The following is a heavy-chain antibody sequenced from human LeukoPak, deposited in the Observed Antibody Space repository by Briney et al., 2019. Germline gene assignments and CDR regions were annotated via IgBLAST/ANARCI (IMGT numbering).Heavy chain of an antibody. CDR3: ARDWGRRGYSYGPGPYGMDV. Sequence: GGSLRLSFAAPGFTFSNYSIKWVRQAPGKGLEWVSSIRRSNSSYIYYADPGKGRFTTSGDNAKNSLYLQMNSLRAEDTAVYYCARDWGRRGYSYGPGPYGMDVWGQGTTVTVSS. CDR2: IRRSNSSYI. CDR1: GFTFSNYS. V-gene: IGHV3-21*01. J-gene: IGHJ6*02. D-gene: IGHD5-18*01.